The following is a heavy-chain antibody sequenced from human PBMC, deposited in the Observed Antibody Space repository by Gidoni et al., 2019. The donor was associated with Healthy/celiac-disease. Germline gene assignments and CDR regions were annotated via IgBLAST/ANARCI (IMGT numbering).Heavy chain of an antibody. CDR3: AILTYSSSQSLFDY. Sequence: QVQLVQSGAEVKKPGASVKVSCNASGYTFTGYYMHWVRQAPGQGLEWMGWINHNSGGTNYAQKLQGRVTMTRDTSISTAYRERSRLRSDDTAAYYCAILTYSSSQSLFDYWGQGTLVTVSS. J-gene: IGHJ4*02. CDR2: INHNSGGT. D-gene: IGHD6-13*01. V-gene: IGHV1-2*02. CDR1: GYTFTGYY.